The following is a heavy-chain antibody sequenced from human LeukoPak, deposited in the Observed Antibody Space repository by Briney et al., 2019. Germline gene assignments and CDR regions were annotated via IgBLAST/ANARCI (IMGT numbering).Heavy chain of an antibody. V-gene: IGHV3-23*01. CDR1: GFAFSIYA. CDR2: ISGSGDAT. J-gene: IGHJ4*02. CDR3: AKDSRPYRYFDY. D-gene: IGHD3-16*02. Sequence: GGFLRLSCAASGFAFSIYAMNWVRQAPGKGLEWVSAISGSGDATYYADSVKGRFTISRDNSKNTLYLQMNSLRAEDTAVYYCAKDSRPYRYFDYWGQGTLVTVSS.